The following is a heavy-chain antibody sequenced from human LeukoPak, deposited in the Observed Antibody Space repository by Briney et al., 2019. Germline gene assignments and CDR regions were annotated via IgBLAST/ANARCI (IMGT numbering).Heavy chain of an antibody. CDR1: GYSFTSYW. V-gene: IGHV5-51*01. J-gene: IGHJ4*02. D-gene: IGHD6-13*01. CDR3: ARRDSSSWYGLV. CDR2: IYPGDPDT. Sequence: GASLQISCQGSGYSFTSYWIGWVRQLPGKGLEWMGIIYPGDPDTRYSPSFQRQVTISADKSISTPYLQWSSLKASDTAMYYCARRDSSSWYGLVWGQGTLVTVSS.